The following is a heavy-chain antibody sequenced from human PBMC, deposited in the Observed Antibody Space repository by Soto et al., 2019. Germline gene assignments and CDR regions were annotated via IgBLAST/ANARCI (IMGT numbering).Heavy chain of an antibody. CDR3: ARGDIWVRAVTIPYFDY. CDR2: IIPIFGTA. D-gene: IGHD3-10*01. V-gene: IGHV1-69*01. J-gene: IGHJ4*02. CDR1: GGTFSSYA. Sequence: QVQLLQSGAEVKKPGSSVKVSCKASGGTFSSYAISWVRQAPGKGLEWMGGIIPIFGTANYAQKFQGRVTITADESTSTAYMELSILRSEDTAVYYCARGDIWVRAVTIPYFDYWGQGTLVTVSS.